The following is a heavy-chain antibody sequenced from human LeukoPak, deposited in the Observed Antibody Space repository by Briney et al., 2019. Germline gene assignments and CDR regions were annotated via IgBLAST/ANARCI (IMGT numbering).Heavy chain of an antibody. Sequence: SETLSLTCTLPGGSISTYYWSWIRQPPGKGLEWIGYIYHSGSTNYNPSLKSRVTISVDTSKNQFSLKLSSVTAADTVVYYCARGGGYASPIGYWGQGALVTVSS. J-gene: IGHJ4*02. V-gene: IGHV4-59*01. D-gene: IGHD5-12*01. CDR2: IYHSGST. CDR1: GGSISTYY. CDR3: ARGGGYASPIGY.